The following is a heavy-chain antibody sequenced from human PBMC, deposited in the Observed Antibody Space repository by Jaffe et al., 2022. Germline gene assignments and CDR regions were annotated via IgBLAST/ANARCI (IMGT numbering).Heavy chain of an antibody. D-gene: IGHD1-26*01. CDR3: ARDHGWGY. CDR2: INANSGGT. CDR1: GYTFTGYY. Sequence: QVQLVQSGAEVKKPGASVKVSCKASGYTFTGYYIHWVRQAPGQGLEWMGWINANSGGTNCAQKFQGRVTMTRDTAISTAYMDLSSLRSDDTAVYYCARDHGWGYWGQGTLVTVSS. J-gene: IGHJ4*02. V-gene: IGHV1-2*02.